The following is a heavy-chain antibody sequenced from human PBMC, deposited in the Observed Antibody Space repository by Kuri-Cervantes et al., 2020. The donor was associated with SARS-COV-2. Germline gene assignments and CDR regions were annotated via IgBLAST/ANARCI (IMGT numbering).Heavy chain of an antibody. V-gene: IGHV3-23*01. J-gene: IGHJ6*02. Sequence: GGSLRLSCAASGFTFSSYAMSWVRQAPGKGLEWVSAISGSGGSTYYADSVKGRFTISRDNSKNTLYLRMNSLRAEDTAVYYCAKLGGGDYDFWSGYSDYYYGMDVWGQGTTVTVSS. CDR2: ISGSGGST. CDR1: GFTFSSYA. CDR3: AKLGGGDYDFWSGYSDYYYGMDV. D-gene: IGHD3-3*01.